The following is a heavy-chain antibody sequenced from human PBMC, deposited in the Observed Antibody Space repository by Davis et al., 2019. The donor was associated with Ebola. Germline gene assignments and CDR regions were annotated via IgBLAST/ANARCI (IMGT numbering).Heavy chain of an antibody. CDR1: GGTFSSYA. J-gene: IGHJ4*02. D-gene: IGHD5-24*01. V-gene: IGHV1-69*10. CDR2: IIPILGMA. Sequence: AASVKVSCKASGGTFSSYAISWVRQAPGQGLEWMGGIIPILGMANYAQKFQGRVTITADESTSTAYMELSSLRSEDTAVYYCARGRVEMATNYFDYWGQGTLVTVSS. CDR3: ARGRVEMATNYFDY.